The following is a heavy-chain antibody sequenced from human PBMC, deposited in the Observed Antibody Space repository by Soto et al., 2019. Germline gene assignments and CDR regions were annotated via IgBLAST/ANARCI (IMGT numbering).Heavy chain of an antibody. D-gene: IGHD2-15*01. Sequence: ASVKVSCKASGYTFATYGISWGRQAPGQGLEWMGWISAYSGDTKYAQMLQGRVTMTTDTSTSIAYMELRSLRSDDTAVYYCSRAYCSGRSCYLDYWGQGTLVTVSS. CDR1: GYTFATYG. CDR3: SRAYCSGRSCYLDY. CDR2: ISAYSGDT. J-gene: IGHJ4*02. V-gene: IGHV1-18*01.